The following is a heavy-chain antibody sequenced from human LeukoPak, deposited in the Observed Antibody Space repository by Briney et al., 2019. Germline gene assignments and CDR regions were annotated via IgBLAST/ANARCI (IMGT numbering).Heavy chain of an antibody. V-gene: IGHV3-23*01. CDR2: ISGSGGST. CDR1: GFTSSYYT. J-gene: IGHJ5*02. Sequence: GGSLRPSCAASGFTSSYYTMYWVRQAPGEGLEWVSGISGSGGSTYYADSVKGRFTISRDNSKNTLYLQMNSLRAEDTAVYYCAKDTHRVVPNWFDPWGQGTLVTVSS. D-gene: IGHD3-3*01. CDR3: AKDTHRVVPNWFDP.